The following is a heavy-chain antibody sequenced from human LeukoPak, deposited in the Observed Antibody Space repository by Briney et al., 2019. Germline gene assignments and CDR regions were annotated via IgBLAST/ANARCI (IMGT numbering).Heavy chain of an antibody. CDR3: AKGGYQLRVVAFDI. J-gene: IGHJ3*02. CDR2: ISGSGGST. CDR1: GSTFSSYA. Sequence: PGGSMRLSCAASGSTFSSYAMSWVRQAQGKGLEWDSAISGSGGSTYYADSVMGRFTISSDNSKNTLYLQMDSLRAEDTAVYYCAKGGYQLRVVAFDIGGQGTMVTVSS. V-gene: IGHV3-23*01. D-gene: IGHD2-2*01.